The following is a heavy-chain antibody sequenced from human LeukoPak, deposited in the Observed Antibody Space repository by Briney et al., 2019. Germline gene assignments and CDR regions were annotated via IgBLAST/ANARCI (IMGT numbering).Heavy chain of an antibody. J-gene: IGHJ4*02. Sequence: QPGRSLRLSCAASGFTFSSYGMHWVRQAPGKGLEWVAVISYDGSNKYYADSVKGRFTISRDNSKKTLYLQMNSLRAEDTAVYYCAKETVRVFDYWGQGTLVTVSS. CDR1: GFTFSSYG. D-gene: IGHD3-10*01. V-gene: IGHV3-30*18. CDR3: AKETVRVFDY. CDR2: ISYDGSNK.